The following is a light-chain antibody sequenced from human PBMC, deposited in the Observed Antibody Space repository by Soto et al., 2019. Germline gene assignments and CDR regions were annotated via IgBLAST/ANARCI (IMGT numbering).Light chain of an antibody. CDR1: QSVSSY. CDR2: DAS. V-gene: IGKV3-11*01. Sequence: EIVLTQSPATLSLSPGERATLSCRASQSVSSYLAWYQQKPGKAPRLLIYDASNRATGIPARFSGSGSGTDFTLPISSREPEDFAVYYCQQRSNWPPYTFGQGTKLEIK. CDR3: QQRSNWPPYT. J-gene: IGKJ2*01.